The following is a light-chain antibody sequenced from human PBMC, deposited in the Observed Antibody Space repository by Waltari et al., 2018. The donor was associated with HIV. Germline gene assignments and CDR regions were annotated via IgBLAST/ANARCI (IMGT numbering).Light chain of an antibody. Sequence: QSALTQPASVSGSPGQSITIPCTGTSSDVGGYNYVSWYQQHPGKAPKLMIYEVSNRPSGVSNRFSGSKSGNTASLTISGLQAEDEADYYCSSYISSSTLLFGGGTKLTVL. CDR2: EVS. CDR1: SSDVGGYNY. CDR3: SSYISSSTLL. J-gene: IGLJ2*01. V-gene: IGLV2-14*01.